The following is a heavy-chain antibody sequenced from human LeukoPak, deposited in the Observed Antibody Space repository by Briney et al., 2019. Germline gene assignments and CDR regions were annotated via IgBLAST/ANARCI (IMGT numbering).Heavy chain of an antibody. J-gene: IGHJ4*02. CDR2: IKSKTDGGTT. V-gene: IGHV3-15*01. D-gene: IGHD2-21*01. CDR1: GFTFSNAW. CDR3: TKGRRGSAYTYDY. Sequence: GGSLRLSCAASGFTFSNAWMSWVRQAPGKGLEWVGRIKSKTDGGTTDYAAPVKGRFTISRDDSKNTLYLQMNSLKTEDTAVYYCTKGRRGSAYTYDYWGQGTLVTVSS.